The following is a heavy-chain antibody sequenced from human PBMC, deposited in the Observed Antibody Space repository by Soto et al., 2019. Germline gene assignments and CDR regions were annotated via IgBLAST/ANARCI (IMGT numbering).Heavy chain of an antibody. V-gene: IGHV4-34*02. CDR3: ARGRGPTRRSQPYFDH. CDR1: GGAFSDYH. J-gene: IGHJ4*02. CDR2: VNHFGTT. D-gene: IGHD2-2*01. Sequence: QVQFQHWGAGLLKPSETVSLTCAVNGGAFSDYHWTWIRQAPGNGLEWIGEVNHFGTTKYNPSLQSRVTISVDTSQNLFSLNLTSVTAADTALYYCARGRGPTRRSQPYFDHWGQGALVSISS.